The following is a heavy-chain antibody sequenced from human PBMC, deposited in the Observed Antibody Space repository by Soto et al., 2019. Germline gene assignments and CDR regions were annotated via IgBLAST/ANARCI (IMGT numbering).Heavy chain of an antibody. V-gene: IGHV3-11*01. CDR1: GFTFSDYY. CDR2: ISSSGSTI. CDR3: ARANLEGIYYSSGPHDAFDI. J-gene: IGHJ3*02. D-gene: IGHD3-22*01. Sequence: PXVSLRLSFAASGFTFSDYYMSWIRQAPGKGLEWVSYISSSGSTIYYADSVKGRFTISRDNAKNSLYLQMNSLRAEDTAVYYCARANLEGIYYSSGPHDAFDIWGQGTMVTVSS.